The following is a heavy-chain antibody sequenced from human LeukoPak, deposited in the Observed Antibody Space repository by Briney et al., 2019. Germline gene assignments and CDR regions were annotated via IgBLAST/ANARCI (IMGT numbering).Heavy chain of an antibody. Sequence: GGSLRLSCAASGFTFSSYSMNWVRQAPGKGLEWVSYISSSSSTIYYADSVKGRFTISRDNAKNSLYLQMNSLRAEDTAVYYCASLDGEFPDYWGQGTLVTVSS. CDR2: ISSSSSTI. CDR1: GFTFSSYS. J-gene: IGHJ4*02. D-gene: IGHD3-10*01. V-gene: IGHV3-48*04. CDR3: ASLDGEFPDY.